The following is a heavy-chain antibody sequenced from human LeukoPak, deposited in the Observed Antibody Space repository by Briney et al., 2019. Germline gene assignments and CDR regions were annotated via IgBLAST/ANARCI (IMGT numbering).Heavy chain of an antibody. CDR3: ARLVGTTTPGADY. Sequence: SGGSLRLSCAASGFTFRSYWMDWVRQAPGQGLVWVSHIKSDGSITNYADSVKGRFTISRDNAKNTLYLQMNSLRAEDTAVYYCARLVGTTTPGADYWGQGTLVTVSS. V-gene: IGHV3-74*01. J-gene: IGHJ4*02. D-gene: IGHD1-26*01. CDR1: GFTFRSYW. CDR2: IKSDGSIT.